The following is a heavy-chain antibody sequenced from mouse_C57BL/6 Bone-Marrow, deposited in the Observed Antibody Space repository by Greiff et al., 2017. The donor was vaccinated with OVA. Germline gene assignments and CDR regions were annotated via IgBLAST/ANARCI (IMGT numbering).Heavy chain of an antibody. CDR2: IDPSDSYT. CDR1: GYTFTSYW. Sequence: QVQLQQPGAELVKPGASVKLSCKASGYTFTSYWMQWVKQRPGQGLEWIGEIDPSDSYTNYNQKFKGKATLTVDTSSSTAYMQLSSLTTRDSAVDYCATSLPRYAMDYWGQGTSVTVSS. CDR3: ATSLPRYAMDY. J-gene: IGHJ4*01. V-gene: IGHV1-50*01. D-gene: IGHD1-2*01.